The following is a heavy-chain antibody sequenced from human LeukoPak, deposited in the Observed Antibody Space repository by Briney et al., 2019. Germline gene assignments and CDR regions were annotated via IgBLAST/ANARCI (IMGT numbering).Heavy chain of an antibody. V-gene: IGHV1-58*01. CDR1: GFTFTRSA. J-gene: IGHJ6*04. CDR2: IVVGSGNT. D-gene: IGHD3-10*01. CDR3: AADYDYYGSGSYYGNYYYGMDV. Sequence: GTSVKVSCKASGFTFTRSAVPWVRQARGQRLEWIGWIVVGSGNTHYAQKFQERVTITRDMSTSTAYMELSSLRSEDTAVYYCAADYDYYGSGSYYGNYYYGMDVWGKGTTVTVSS.